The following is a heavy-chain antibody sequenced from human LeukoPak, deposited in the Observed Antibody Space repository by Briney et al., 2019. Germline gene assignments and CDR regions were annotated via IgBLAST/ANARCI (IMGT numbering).Heavy chain of an antibody. V-gene: IGHV3-21*01. CDR1: GFTFSSYS. Sequence: GGSLRLSCAASGFTFSSYSMNWVRQAPGKRLECVSSISSSSSYIYYEDTVKGRWNISRDNAKKSLYLQMNSLRAEDTAVYYCARDPVSGWRGVARDYWGQGTLVTVSS. D-gene: IGHD6-19*01. CDR2: ISSSSSYI. J-gene: IGHJ4*02. CDR3: ARDPVSGWRGVARDY.